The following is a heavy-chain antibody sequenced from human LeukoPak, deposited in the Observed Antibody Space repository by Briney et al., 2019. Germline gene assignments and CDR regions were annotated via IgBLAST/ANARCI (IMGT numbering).Heavy chain of an antibody. CDR1: GYTFTSYG. V-gene: IGHV1-18*01. CDR2: ISAYNGNT. Sequence: GASVKVSCKASGYTFTSYGISWVRQAPGQGLEWMGWISAYNGNTNYAQKLQGRVTMTTDTSTSTAYMELRSLRSDDTAVYYCASSMSGYDRQGAFDIWGQGTMVTVSS. CDR3: ASSMSGYDRQGAFDI. D-gene: IGHD5-12*01. J-gene: IGHJ3*02.